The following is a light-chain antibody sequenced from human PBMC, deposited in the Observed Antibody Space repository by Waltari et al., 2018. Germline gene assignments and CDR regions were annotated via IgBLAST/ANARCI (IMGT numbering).Light chain of an antibody. CDR2: WAS. J-gene: IGKJ1*01. Sequence: DIVMTQSPDSLAVSLGERATLNCKSSQNLLYTSNNKNSLAWYQQKPGQPPKLRIYWASTRQAGVPDRFGGSGSGTDFTLTISSLQAEDVALYYCQQYYSIPWTFGQGTKVEIK. CDR1: QNLLYTSNNKNS. V-gene: IGKV4-1*01. CDR3: QQYYSIPWT.